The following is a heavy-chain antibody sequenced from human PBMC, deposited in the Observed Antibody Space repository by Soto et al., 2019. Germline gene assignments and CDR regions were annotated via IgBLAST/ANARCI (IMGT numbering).Heavy chain of an antibody. Sequence: SETLSLTCTVSGGSISSGGHYWSWICQHPGKGLEWIGYIYYSGSTYYNPSLKSRVTISVDTSKNQFSLKLSSVTAADTAVYYCARRYGGNFDYWGQGTLVTVSS. J-gene: IGHJ4*02. CDR2: IYYSGST. V-gene: IGHV4-31*03. CDR3: ARRYGGNFDY. D-gene: IGHD2-15*01. CDR1: GGSISSGGHY.